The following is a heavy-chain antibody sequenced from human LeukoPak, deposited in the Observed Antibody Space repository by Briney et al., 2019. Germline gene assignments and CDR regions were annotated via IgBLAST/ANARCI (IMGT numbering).Heavy chain of an antibody. CDR1: GGSFSGYY. Sequence: PSETLSLTCAVYGGSFSGYYWSWIRQPPGKGLEWIGEINHSGSTNYNPSLKSRVTVSVDTSKNQFSLKLSSVTAADTAVYYCARGERLLWFVELPRRNWFDPWGQGTLVTVSS. D-gene: IGHD3-10*01. CDR3: ARGERLLWFVELPRRNWFDP. J-gene: IGHJ5*02. V-gene: IGHV4-34*01. CDR2: INHSGST.